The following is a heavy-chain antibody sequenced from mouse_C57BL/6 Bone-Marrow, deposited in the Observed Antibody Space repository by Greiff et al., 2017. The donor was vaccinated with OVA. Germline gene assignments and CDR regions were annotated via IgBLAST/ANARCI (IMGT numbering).Heavy chain of an antibody. V-gene: IGHV1-4*01. CDR2: INPSSGYT. CDR3: ARGRELGQWYFDV. Sequence: QVQLQQSGAELARPGASVKMSCKASGYTFTSYTMHWVKQRPGQGLEWIGYINPSSGYTKYNQKFKDKATLTADKSSSTAYMQLSSLTSEDSAVYYCARGRELGQWYFDVWGTGTTVTVSS. D-gene: IGHD4-1*01. J-gene: IGHJ1*03. CDR1: GYTFTSYT.